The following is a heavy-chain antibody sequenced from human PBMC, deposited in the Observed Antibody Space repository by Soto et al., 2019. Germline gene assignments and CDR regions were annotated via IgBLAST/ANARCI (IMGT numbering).Heavy chain of an antibody. V-gene: IGHV3-23*01. CDR3: AKDPFSNTWYLDAFAI. D-gene: IGHD6-13*01. J-gene: IGHJ3*02. Sequence: EVQLLESGGGLVQPGGSLRLSCAASGFTFSSYAMSWVRQAPGKGLEWVSAISGGGGSTYYADSVKGRFTISRDNSKNTLYLQMKSLRAEDTAVYYCAKDPFSNTWYLDAFAIWGQGTLVTVSS. CDR1: GFTFSSYA. CDR2: ISGGGGST.